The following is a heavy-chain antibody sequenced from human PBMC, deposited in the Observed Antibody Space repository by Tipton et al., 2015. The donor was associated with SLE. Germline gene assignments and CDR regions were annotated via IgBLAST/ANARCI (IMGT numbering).Heavy chain of an antibody. D-gene: IGHD1-26*01. CDR3: ARGVGAPGLCAFDI. CDR1: GFTFSSYS. Sequence: SLRLSCAASGFTFSSYSMNWVRQAPGKGLEWVSSISSSSSYVYYADSVKGRFTISRDNAKNSLYLQMNSLRAEDTAVYYCARGVGAPGLCAFDIWGQGTMVTVSS. V-gene: IGHV3-21*03. CDR2: ISSSSSYV. J-gene: IGHJ3*02.